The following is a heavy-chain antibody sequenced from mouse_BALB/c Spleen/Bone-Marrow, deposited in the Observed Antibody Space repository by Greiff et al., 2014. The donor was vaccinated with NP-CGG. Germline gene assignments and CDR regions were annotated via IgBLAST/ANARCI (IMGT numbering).Heavy chain of an antibody. J-gene: IGHJ4*01. CDR1: GFNIKDTY. D-gene: IGHD2-1*01. CDR2: IDPANGNT. Sequence: VQLQQPGAELVEPGASVKLSCTASGFNIKDTYMHWVKQRPEQGLEWIGRIDPANGNTKYDPKFQGKATITADTSSNTAYLQLSSLTSEDTAVYYCAIYYGNYYAMDYWGQGTSVTVSS. V-gene: IGHV14-3*02. CDR3: AIYYGNYYAMDY.